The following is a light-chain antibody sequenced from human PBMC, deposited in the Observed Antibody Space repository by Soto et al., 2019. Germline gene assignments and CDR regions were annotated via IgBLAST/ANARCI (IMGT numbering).Light chain of an antibody. Sequence: DIQMTQSPSSLSASVGDRVTITCRASQSITSYLNWYQHKPGKAPKVLIYDASTLQSGVPSRFSGSGSGTDFTLTISSLQPEDSATYHCQQSYTTPLTFGGGTKVEIK. CDR3: QQSYTTPLT. CDR2: DAS. J-gene: IGKJ4*01. V-gene: IGKV1-39*01. CDR1: QSITSY.